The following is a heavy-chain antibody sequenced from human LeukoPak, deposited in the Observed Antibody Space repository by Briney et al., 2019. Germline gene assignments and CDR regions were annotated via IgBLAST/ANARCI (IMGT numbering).Heavy chain of an antibody. CDR1: GFIFNNYA. J-gene: IGHJ4*02. D-gene: IGHD6-19*01. V-gene: IGHV3-9*01. CDR3: AKDNRRHYTSGPNPDSLH. Sequence: GGSLRLSCAGSGFIFNNYAMHWVRQPPGKGLEWVSGISWNSGSIDYADSVKGRFTISRDNAENSLYLQMNSLRVEDTAFYYCAKDNRRHYTSGPNPDSLHWGQGALVTVSS. CDR2: ISWNSGSI.